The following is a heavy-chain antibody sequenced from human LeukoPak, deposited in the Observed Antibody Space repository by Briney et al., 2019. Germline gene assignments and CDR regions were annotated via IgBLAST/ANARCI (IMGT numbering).Heavy chain of an antibody. Sequence: GGSLRLSCAASGFTFSSYEMNWVRQAPGKGLGWVSYISSSGSRIYYTASVKGRFTISRDNAKNSLYLQMNSLRVEDTALYYCARNTLAIAAAAFFDFWGQGTLVTVSS. V-gene: IGHV3-48*03. CDR1: GFTFSSYE. D-gene: IGHD6-13*01. CDR3: ARNTLAIAAAAFFDF. J-gene: IGHJ4*02. CDR2: ISSSGSRI.